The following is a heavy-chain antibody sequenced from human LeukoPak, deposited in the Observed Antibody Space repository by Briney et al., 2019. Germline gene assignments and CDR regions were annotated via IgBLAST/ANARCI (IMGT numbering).Heavy chain of an antibody. CDR1: GFSFNNYA. Sequence: GGSLRLSCAGSGFSFNNYAMYWVRQAPGKGLEWVSALSSSGLSPYYADSVKGRFSISRDISKNTLYLQMNSLRAEDTAVYYCAKLPHSSASHYWGQGTLVTVSS. CDR3: AKLPHSSASHY. V-gene: IGHV3-23*01. CDR2: LSSSGLSP. J-gene: IGHJ4*02. D-gene: IGHD3-22*01.